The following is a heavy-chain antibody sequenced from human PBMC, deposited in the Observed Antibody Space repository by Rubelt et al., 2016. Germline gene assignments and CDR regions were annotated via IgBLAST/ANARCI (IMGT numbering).Heavy chain of an antibody. Sequence: EVQLLESGGGLVQPGGSLRLSCAASGFTFSSYAMSWVRQAPGKGLEWVSAISGSGGSTYYADSVKGRFTISGANSKNTLYLQMNSLGAEDTAVYYCAKGTGPRRGGTDYWGQGTLVTVSS. V-gene: IGHV3-23*01. CDR3: AKGTGPRRGGTDY. CDR1: GFTFSSYA. CDR2: ISGSGGST. D-gene: IGHD3/OR15-3a*01. J-gene: IGHJ4*02.